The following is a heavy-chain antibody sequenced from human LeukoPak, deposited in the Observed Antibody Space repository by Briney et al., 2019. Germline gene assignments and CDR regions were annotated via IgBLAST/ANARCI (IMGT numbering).Heavy chain of an antibody. D-gene: IGHD4-17*01. CDR1: GXTFSSYA. J-gene: IGHJ4*02. V-gene: IGHV3-23*01. CDR2: LSGSGGST. Sequence: GGSLRLSWAASGXTFSSYAVSWVRQAPGKGLEWVSGLSGSGGSTDYADSVKGRFTISRDNSENTMYLQMNSLRAEDTAVYYCAKDLSFTVTTGYFDHWGQGTLVTVSS. CDR3: AKDLSFTVTTGYFDH.